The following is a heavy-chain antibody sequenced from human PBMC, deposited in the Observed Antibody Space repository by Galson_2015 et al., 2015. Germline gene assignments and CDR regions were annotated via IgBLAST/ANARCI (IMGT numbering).Heavy chain of an antibody. D-gene: IGHD5-24*01. CDR1: GGSMSSYF. CDR2: IYYSGGP. Sequence: LSLTCTVSGGSMSSYFWSWVRQPPGKGLEWIGHIYYSGGPNYNPSLNSRVTISVDTSKNQFSLKLTSVTAADTAVYYCARDRRDRIFDYWGQGILVTVSS. V-gene: IGHV4-59*01. J-gene: IGHJ4*02. CDR3: ARDRRDRIFDY.